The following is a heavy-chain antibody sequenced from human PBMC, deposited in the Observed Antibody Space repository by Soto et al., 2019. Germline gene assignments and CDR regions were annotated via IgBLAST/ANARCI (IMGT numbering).Heavy chain of an antibody. D-gene: IGHD4-17*01. CDR1: AYSLTRYG. Sequence: GEAWRVSWNGSAYSLTRYGIGVGRQMPGKSLEWMGIIYPGDSDTRYSPSFQGQVTISADKSISTAYLQWSSLKASDTAMYYCARHLYGDNQLHPYPTHVRGQATTVTV. V-gene: IGHV5-51*01. J-gene: IGHJ6*02. CDR2: IYPGDSDT. CDR3: ARHLYGDNQLHPYPTHV.